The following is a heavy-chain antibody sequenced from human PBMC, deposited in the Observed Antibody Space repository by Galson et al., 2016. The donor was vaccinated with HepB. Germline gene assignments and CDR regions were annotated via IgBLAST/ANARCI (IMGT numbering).Heavy chain of an antibody. J-gene: IGHJ4*02. CDR3: ARGPRYYDTSGYFDY. CDR2: ISFDGTNA. CDR1: GFTFSTYA. Sequence: SLRLSCAPSGFTFSTYAMHWVRQAPGKGLEWLALISFDGTNAYYPDSMKGRFTISRDNSMNTLYLQMSSLRAEDTAVYYCARGPRYYDTSGYFDYWGQGILVTVSS. D-gene: IGHD3-22*01. V-gene: IGHV3-30-3*01.